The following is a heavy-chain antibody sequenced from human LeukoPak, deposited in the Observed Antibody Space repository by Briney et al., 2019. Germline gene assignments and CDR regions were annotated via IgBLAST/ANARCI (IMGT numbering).Heavy chain of an antibody. CDR2: ISGSGGST. CDR1: GFTFSSYA. V-gene: IGHV3-23*01. J-gene: IGHJ4*02. CDR3: AKDPAIVVVVAATPDY. Sequence: GGSLRLSCAASGFTFSSYAMSWARQAPGKGLEWVSAISGSGGSTYYADSVKGRFTISRDNSKNTLYLQMDSLRAEDTAVYYCAKDPAIVVVVAATPDYWGQGTLVTVSS. D-gene: IGHD2-15*01.